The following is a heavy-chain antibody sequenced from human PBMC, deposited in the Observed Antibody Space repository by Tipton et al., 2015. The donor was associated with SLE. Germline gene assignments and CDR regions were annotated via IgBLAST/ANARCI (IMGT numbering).Heavy chain of an antibody. CDR2: INSDGSTT. J-gene: IGHJ5*02. D-gene: IGHD3-3*01. CDR1: GFTFSSYA. Sequence: SLRLSCAASGFTFSSYAMSWVRQAPGKGLVWVSHINSDGSTTNYADSVKGRFTISRDNAKNTVYLQMNSLRAEDTAVYYCGRSSGYPGSWGQGTLVTVSS. CDR3: GRSSGYPGS. V-gene: IGHV3-74*01.